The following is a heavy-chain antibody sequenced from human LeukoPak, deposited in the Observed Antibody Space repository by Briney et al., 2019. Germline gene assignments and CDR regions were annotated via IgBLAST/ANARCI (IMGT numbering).Heavy chain of an antibody. Sequence: SATLSLTCTVSGASMTFIHYLWLWVHQPPGKVLEWNGTINYDGSTYYNPSLKSRVSISLDTSKSQFSLRLSSVTAADTAVYYCARVSSGEPINWFDPWGQGTLVTVSS. D-gene: IGHD3-10*02. CDR2: INYDGST. J-gene: IGHJ5*02. V-gene: IGHV4-39*07. CDR3: ARVSSGEPINWFDP. CDR1: GASMTFIHYL.